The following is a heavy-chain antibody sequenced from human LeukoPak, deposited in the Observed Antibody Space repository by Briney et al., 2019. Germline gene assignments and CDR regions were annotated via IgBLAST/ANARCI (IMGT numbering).Heavy chain of an antibody. D-gene: IGHD6-13*01. Sequence: GGSLRLSCAASGFTFDDYVMHWVREAPGQGLEWVSGIGWNSVSIGYADSVQGRFTISRENAKNSLYLQMNSLRAEDTALYYCAKDYGYPDANWFDPWGQGTLVTVSS. CDR2: IGWNSVSI. V-gene: IGHV3-9*01. CDR1: GFTFDDYV. J-gene: IGHJ5*02. CDR3: AKDYGYPDANWFDP.